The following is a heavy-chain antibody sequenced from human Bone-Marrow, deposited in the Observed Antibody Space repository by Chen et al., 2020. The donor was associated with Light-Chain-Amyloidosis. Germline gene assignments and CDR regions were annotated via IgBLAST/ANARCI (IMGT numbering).Heavy chain of an antibody. V-gene: IGHV1-18*01. CDR1: GYTFTSYG. Sequence: QVQLVQSGAEVKKPGASVKVSCKASGYTFTSYGISWVRQAPGQGLEWMGWISTYNGTTNYAQNLQGRVTMTTDTSTSTAYMELRSLRYDDTAVYYCARDPGYSSSWSPVSFWGQGTLVTVSS. CDR2: ISTYNGTT. CDR3: ARDPGYSSSWSPVSF. D-gene: IGHD6-13*01. J-gene: IGHJ4*02.